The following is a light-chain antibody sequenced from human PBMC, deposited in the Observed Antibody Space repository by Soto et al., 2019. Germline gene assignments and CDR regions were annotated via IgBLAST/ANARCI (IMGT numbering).Light chain of an antibody. V-gene: IGKV3-15*01. J-gene: IGKJ1*01. CDR3: QQYNNWLAT. CDR2: GAS. CDR1: QSVSSN. Sequence: EIVMTQSPATLSVSPGERATLSCRASQSVSSNLAWYQQKHGQPPRLIIYGASTRATGIPARFSGSGSGTEFTLTISSLQSEDFAVYYCQQYNNWLATFGQWTKVQIK.